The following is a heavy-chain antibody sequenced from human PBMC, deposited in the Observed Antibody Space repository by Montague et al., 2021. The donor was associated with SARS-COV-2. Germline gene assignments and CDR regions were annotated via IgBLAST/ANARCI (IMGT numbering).Heavy chain of an antibody. Sequence: SLRLSCADSGFTFSSYGMTWVRQAPGKGLEWVSSITSSGDRTSHADSVKGRFTISRDNSKNTLYLQMNSLRAEDTAVYYCARDTIYGSGSTGFDPWGQGTLVTVSS. J-gene: IGHJ5*02. CDR1: GFTFSSYG. D-gene: IGHD3-10*01. CDR3: ARDTIYGSGSTGFDP. CDR2: ITSSGDRT. V-gene: IGHV3-23*01.